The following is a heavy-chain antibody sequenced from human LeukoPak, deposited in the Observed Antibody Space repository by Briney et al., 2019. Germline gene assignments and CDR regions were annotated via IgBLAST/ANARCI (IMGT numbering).Heavy chain of an antibody. Sequence: SETLSLTCAVYGGSFSGYYWSWIRQPPGKGLEWIGEINHSGSTNYNPSLKSRVTISVDTSKNQFSLKLSSVTAADTAVYYCARSVSEAVAGSFDYWGQGTLVTVSS. J-gene: IGHJ4*02. CDR2: INHSGST. V-gene: IGHV4-34*01. D-gene: IGHD6-19*01. CDR3: ARSVSEAVAGSFDY. CDR1: GGSFSGYY.